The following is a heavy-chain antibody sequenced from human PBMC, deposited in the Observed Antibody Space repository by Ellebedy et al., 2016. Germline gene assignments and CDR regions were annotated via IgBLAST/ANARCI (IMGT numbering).Heavy chain of an antibody. V-gene: IGHV4-59*08. D-gene: IGHD6-19*01. CDR2: IYHIGGT. CDR3: ARNPASGSLFFDL. CDR1: GDSIKTYY. J-gene: IGHJ5*02. Sequence: SETLSLTCTVPGDSIKTYYWSWLRQSPGKGLEWIGFIYHIGGTNYNPSLKGRVTISIDSPKNQFSLQLRSVTAADTAVYYCARNPASGSLFFDLWGQGTLVTVSS.